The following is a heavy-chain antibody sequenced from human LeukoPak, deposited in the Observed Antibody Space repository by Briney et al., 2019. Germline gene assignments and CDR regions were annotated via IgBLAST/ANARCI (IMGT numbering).Heavy chain of an antibody. Sequence: PSETLSLTCTVSGGSISSYYWSWLRQPPGKGLEWIGYIYYSGSTNYNPSLKSRVTISVDTSKNQFSLKLSSVTAADTAVYYCARGIQLWLPASWGQGTLVTVSS. CDR2: IYYSGST. CDR3: ARGIQLWLPAS. V-gene: IGHV4-59*01. CDR1: GGSISSYY. J-gene: IGHJ5*02. D-gene: IGHD5-18*01.